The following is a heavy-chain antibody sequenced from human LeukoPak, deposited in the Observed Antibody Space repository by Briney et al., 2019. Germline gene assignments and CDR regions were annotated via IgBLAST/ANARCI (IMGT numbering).Heavy chain of an antibody. J-gene: IGHJ4*02. Sequence: KPGESLQISCKGSGYSFTSYWIGWVRQLPGKGLEWMGIIYPGDSDTRYSPSFQGQVTISADKSISTAYLQWSSLKASDTAMYYCARLAAAVGTGPWAPFDYWGQGTLVTVSS. V-gene: IGHV5-51*01. CDR3: ARLAAAVGTGPWAPFDY. D-gene: IGHD6-13*01. CDR2: IYPGDSDT. CDR1: GYSFTSYW.